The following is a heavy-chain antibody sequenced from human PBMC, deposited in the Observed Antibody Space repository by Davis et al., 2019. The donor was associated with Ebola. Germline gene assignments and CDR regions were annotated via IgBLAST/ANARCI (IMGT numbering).Heavy chain of an antibody. J-gene: IGHJ6*02. D-gene: IGHD2-2*01. V-gene: IGHV5-51*01. Sequence: GGSLRLSCEVSGYTFTTYWIAWVRQMPGKGLEWMGMIYPDDSETRYSPSFQGQVTISADKSISTAYLQWSSLKASDTAVYYCARFFCISTSCHYGLDVWGQGTTVTVSS. CDR1: GYTFTTYW. CDR2: IYPDDSET. CDR3: ARFFCISTSCHYGLDV.